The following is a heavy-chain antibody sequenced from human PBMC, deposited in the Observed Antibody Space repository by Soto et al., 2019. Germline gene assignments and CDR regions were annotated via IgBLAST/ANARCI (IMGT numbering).Heavy chain of an antibody. D-gene: IGHD2-15*01. CDR1: GYPFTAYG. CDR3: ARAVVAPDY. Sequence: QVHLVQSGAEVKKPGASVNVSCKASGYPFTAYGLHWVRQAPGQRLEWMGWINTGSGNTKSSHKFQGRITIKRDTSATTVSMELSSLTSEEPAIYYCARAVVAPDYWGQGTLVTVSS. V-gene: IGHV1-3*04. J-gene: IGHJ4*02. CDR2: INTGSGNT.